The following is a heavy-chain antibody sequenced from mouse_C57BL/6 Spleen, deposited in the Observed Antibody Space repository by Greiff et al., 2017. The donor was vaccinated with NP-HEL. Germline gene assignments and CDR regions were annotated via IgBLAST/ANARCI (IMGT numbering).Heavy chain of an antibody. CDR1: GFTFSDYY. Sequence: EVNLVESGGGLVQPGGSLKLSCAASGFTFSDYYMYWVRQTPEKRLEWVAYISNGGGSTYYPDTVKGRFTISRDNAKNSLYLQMSRLKSEDTAMYYCARQGIYYGSPGYFDYWGQGTTLTVSS. CDR3: ARQGIYYGSPGYFDY. V-gene: IGHV5-12*01. J-gene: IGHJ2*01. CDR2: ISNGGGST. D-gene: IGHD2-2*01.